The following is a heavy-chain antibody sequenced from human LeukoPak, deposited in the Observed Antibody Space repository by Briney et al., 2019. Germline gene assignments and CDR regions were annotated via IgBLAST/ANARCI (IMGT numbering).Heavy chain of an antibody. V-gene: IGHV4-38-2*01. CDR2: IYHSGST. D-gene: IGHD3-16*01. J-gene: IGHJ4*02. CDR3: ARPFCLRQRCYFDF. Sequence: SETLSLTCVVSGHSISSTYYWGWIRQPPGKGLEWIGSIYHSGSTYYNSSLKSRVTISIDTSKNQFSLKLTSVTAADTAVYYCARPFCLRQRCYFDFWGQGTLVTVSS. CDR1: GHSISSTYY.